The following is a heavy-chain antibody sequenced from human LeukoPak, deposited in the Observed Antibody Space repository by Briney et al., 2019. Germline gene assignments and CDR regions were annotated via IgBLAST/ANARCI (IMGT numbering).Heavy chain of an antibody. CDR1: GFTFSSYY. J-gene: IGHJ4*02. V-gene: IGHV3-7*03. CDR2: INKDGSDR. CDR3: AREYSSGWYYSDY. Sequence: PGGSLRLSCAASGFTFSSYYMSWVRQAPGKGLEWVANINKDGSDRYYVDSVKGRFTISRDNAKISLYLQMNSLRAEDTAVYYCAREYSSGWYYSDYWGQGTLVTVSS. D-gene: IGHD6-19*01.